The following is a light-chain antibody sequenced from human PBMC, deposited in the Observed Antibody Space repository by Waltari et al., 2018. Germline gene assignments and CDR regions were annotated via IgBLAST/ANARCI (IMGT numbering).Light chain of an antibody. V-gene: IGKV1-9*01. J-gene: IGKJ4*01. CDR2: GAS. CDR1: QGISSN. CDR3: QQLNSYL. Sequence: DIQLTQSPSFLSASVGDRVTITCRASQGISSNLAWYQHKPGQAPKLLIYGASTLQSGVPSRFGGGGSGTEFTLTISSLQPEDFATYYCQQLNSYLFGEGTKVEIK.